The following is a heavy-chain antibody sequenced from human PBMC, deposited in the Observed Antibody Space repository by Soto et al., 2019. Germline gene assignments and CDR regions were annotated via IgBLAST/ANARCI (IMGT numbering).Heavy chain of an antibody. Sequence: GGSLRLSCAVSGFICSSYDMSWVRQAPGKGLEWVSTILVGGSPHYEDSVKGRFTISRDASKNTVYLQMNSLTAGDTAVYYCAKATATSGGAFEIYGQGAMVTVSS. CDR2: ILVGGSP. J-gene: IGHJ3*02. CDR1: GFICSSYD. CDR3: AKATATSGGAFEI. V-gene: IGHV3-23*01. D-gene: IGHD1-1*01.